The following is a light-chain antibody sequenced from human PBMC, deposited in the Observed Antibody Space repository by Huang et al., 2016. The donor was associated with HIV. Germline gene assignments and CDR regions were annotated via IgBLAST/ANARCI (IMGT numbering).Light chain of an antibody. CDR3: HQYDNWPPA. CDR2: GAA. Sequence: MTQSPAILLVSPGERASLSCRPSQTVTNNFAWYQHRPGQAPRVLIYGAATRAAGGPARFSGSGSGTDFTLTISSLQSEDFGIYYCHQYDNWPPAFGGGTRVEVK. CDR1: QTVTNN. V-gene: IGKV3-15*01. J-gene: IGKJ4*01.